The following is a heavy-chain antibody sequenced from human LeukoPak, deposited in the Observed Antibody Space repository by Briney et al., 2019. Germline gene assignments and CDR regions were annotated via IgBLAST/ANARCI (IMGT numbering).Heavy chain of an antibody. CDR1: GFTFSSYT. D-gene: IGHD2-21*02. Sequence: GGSLRLSCAASGFTFSSYTIHWVRQAPGKGLEWVAVISSDGTNKYYADSVKGRFTISRDNSKNTLYLQMSSLRVEDTAVYYCARGAYEIVVVTAPTYWGQGTLVTVSS. V-gene: IGHV3-30-3*01. CDR2: ISSDGTNK. CDR3: ARGAYEIVVVTAPTY. J-gene: IGHJ4*02.